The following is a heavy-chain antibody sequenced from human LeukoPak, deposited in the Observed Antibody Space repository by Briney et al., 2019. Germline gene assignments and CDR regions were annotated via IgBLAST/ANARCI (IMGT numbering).Heavy chain of an antibody. CDR2: IYPGDSDT. D-gene: IGHD6-13*01. J-gene: IGHJ4*02. CDR3: ARGLWEQQLVAYFDY. Sequence: GESLKISCKGSGYSFTSYWIGWVRQMPGKGLEGMGIIYPGDSDTRYSPSFQGQVTISADKSISTAYLQWSSLKASDTAMYYCARGLWEQQLVAYFDYWGQGTLVTVSS. V-gene: IGHV5-51*01. CDR1: GYSFTSYW.